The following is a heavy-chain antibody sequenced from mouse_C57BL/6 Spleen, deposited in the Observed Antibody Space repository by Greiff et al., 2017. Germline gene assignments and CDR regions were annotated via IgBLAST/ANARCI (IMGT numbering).Heavy chain of an antibody. J-gene: IGHJ3*01. CDR3: ARADYDEGATY. V-gene: IGHV1-72*01. Sequence: VQLQQPGAELVKPGASVKLSCKASGYTFTSYWMHWVKQRPGRGLEWIGRIDPNSGGTKYNEKFKSKATLTVDKPSSTAHMQLSSLTSEDSAVYCCARADYDEGATYWGQGTLVTVSA. D-gene: IGHD2-4*01. CDR2: IDPNSGGT. CDR1: GYTFTSYW.